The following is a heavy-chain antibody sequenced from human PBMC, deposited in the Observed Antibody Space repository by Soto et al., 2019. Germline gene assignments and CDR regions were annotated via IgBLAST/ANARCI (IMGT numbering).Heavy chain of an antibody. CDR3: ASAYYDFWSGFEPIRN. CDR2: ISSNGGST. D-gene: IGHD3-3*01. V-gene: IGHV3-64*01. CDR1: GFTFSSYA. J-gene: IGHJ4*02. Sequence: EVQLVESGGGLVQPGGSLRLSCAASGFTFSSYAMHWVRKAPGKGLEYVSAISSNGGSTYYANSVKGRFTISRDNSKNTLYLQMGSLRAEDMAVYYCASAYYDFWSGFEPIRNWGQGTLVTVSS.